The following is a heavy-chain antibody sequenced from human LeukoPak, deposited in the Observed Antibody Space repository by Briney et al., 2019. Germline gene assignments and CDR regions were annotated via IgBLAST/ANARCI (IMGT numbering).Heavy chain of an antibody. CDR3: ARGYGDYPLGY. D-gene: IGHD4-17*01. Sequence: PSETLSLTCTVSGYSISSGYYWGWIRQPPGKGLEWIGSIYHSGSTYYNPSLKSRVTISVDTSKNQFSLKLSSVTAADTAVYYCARGYGDYPLGYWGQGTLVTVSS. V-gene: IGHV4-38-2*02. CDR1: GYSISSGYY. J-gene: IGHJ4*02. CDR2: IYHSGST.